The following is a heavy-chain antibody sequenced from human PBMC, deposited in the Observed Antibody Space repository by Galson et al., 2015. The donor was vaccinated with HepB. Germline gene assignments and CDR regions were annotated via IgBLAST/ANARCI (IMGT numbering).Heavy chain of an antibody. J-gene: IGHJ5*02. CDR3: ARDQCSSTSCYAAWFDP. D-gene: IGHD2-2*01. Sequence: SVKVSCKASGYTFTSYAISWVRQAPGQGLEWMGGIIPIFGTANYAQKFQGRVTITADESTSTAYMELSSLRSEDTAVYYCARDQCSSTSCYAAWFDPWGQGTLVTVSS. CDR1: GYTFTSYA. V-gene: IGHV1-69*13. CDR2: IIPIFGTA.